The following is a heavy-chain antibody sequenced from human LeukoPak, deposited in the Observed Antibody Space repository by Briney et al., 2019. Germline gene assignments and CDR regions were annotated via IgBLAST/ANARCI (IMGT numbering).Heavy chain of an antibody. D-gene: IGHD1-26*01. CDR2: MYYSGAA. CDR3: ARYIGGSGTYYFDH. CDR1: GGSISSSSYY. J-gene: IGHJ4*02. Sequence: SETLSLTCTVSGGSISSSSYYWGWIRQPPGKGLKWIGSMYYSGAAYFNPSLKSRVTISVDTSKNQFSLKLISVTAADTAVYYCARYIGGSGTYYFDHWGQGTLVTVSS. V-gene: IGHV4-39*01.